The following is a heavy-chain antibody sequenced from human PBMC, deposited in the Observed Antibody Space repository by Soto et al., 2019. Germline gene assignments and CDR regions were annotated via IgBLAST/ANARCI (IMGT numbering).Heavy chain of an antibody. J-gene: IGHJ4*02. CDR3: MLGSGWKDFDY. V-gene: IGHV4-39*01. Sequence: PSQTLSLTCTVSCGSISGISYYRGFIRQPPGKGLEWIGNIYYSGSTYYNPSLKSRVTISVDTSKNQFSLKLSSVTAADTAVYYCMLGSGWKDFDYWGQGTLVTVSS. CDR1: CGSISGISYY. CDR2: IYYSGST. D-gene: IGHD3-22*01.